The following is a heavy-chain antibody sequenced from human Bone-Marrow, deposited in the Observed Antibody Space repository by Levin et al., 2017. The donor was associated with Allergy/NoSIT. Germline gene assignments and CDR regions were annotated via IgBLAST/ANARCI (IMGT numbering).Heavy chain of an antibody. CDR2: IVPIFGTV. J-gene: IGHJ4*02. V-gene: IGHV1-69*06. D-gene: IGHD2/OR15-2a*01. CDR1: GDTFNRDA. CDR3: AKSEYKNFPFEL. Sequence: SVKVSCKSSGDTFNRDALSWVRQAPGQGLEWMGAIVPIFGTVNYAQRFQGRLTISANRSTSTVYMELSDLRFDDTALYFCAKSEYKNFPFELWGQGTLVTVSS.